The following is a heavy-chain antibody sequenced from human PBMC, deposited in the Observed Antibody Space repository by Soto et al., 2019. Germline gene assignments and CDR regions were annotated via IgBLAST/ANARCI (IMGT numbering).Heavy chain of an antibody. D-gene: IGHD3-3*01. J-gene: IGHJ6*02. Sequence: PSETLSLTCAVYGGSFSGYYWSWIRQPPGKGLEWIGEINHSGSTNYNPSLKSRVTISVDTSKNQFSLKLSSVTAADTAVYYCARELRFLEWLQGYYYYGMDVWGQGTTVT. V-gene: IGHV4-34*01. CDR3: ARELRFLEWLQGYYYYGMDV. CDR1: GGSFSGYY. CDR2: INHSGST.